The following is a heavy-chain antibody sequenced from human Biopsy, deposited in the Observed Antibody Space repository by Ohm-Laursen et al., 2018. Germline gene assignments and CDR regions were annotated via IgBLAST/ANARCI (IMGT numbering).Heavy chain of an antibody. D-gene: IGHD5-24*01. CDR2: ISSSGRTM. CDR1: GFSFSDYY. CDR3: ATTRSFDY. J-gene: IGHJ4*02. Sequence: LSLTCAASGFSFSDYYMIWIRQAPGKGLEWVSYISSSGRTMYYADSVKGRFTISRDNANKSLYLQMNSLRAEDTAVYYCATTRSFDYWGRGTLVTVSS. V-gene: IGHV3-11*01.